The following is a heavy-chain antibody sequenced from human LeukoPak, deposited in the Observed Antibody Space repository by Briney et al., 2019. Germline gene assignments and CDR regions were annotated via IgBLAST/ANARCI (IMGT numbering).Heavy chain of an antibody. Sequence: SETLSLTCTVSGGSISSSSYYWGWIRQPPGTGLEWIGSIYYSGSTYYNPSLKSRVTISVDRSKNQFSLKLSSVTAADTAVYYCARDAAMENQGFDYWGQGTLVTVSS. CDR1: GGSISSSSYY. V-gene: IGHV4-39*07. CDR2: IYYSGST. D-gene: IGHD5-18*01. CDR3: ARDAAMENQGFDY. J-gene: IGHJ4*02.